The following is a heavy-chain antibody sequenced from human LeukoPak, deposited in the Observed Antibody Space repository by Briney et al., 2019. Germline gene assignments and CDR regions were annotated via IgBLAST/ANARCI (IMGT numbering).Heavy chain of an antibody. CDR2: IRKRVNSYTT. V-gene: IGHV3-72*01. D-gene: IGHD2-15*01. CDR1: GFTFSDHH. Sequence: GGSLRLSCAASGFTFSDHHMDWVRQAPEKGLEWVGRIRKRVNSYTTEYAASVKGRFTISRDDSKNSLFLQMSSLTNEDTAVYYCARVESSGSFDYWGQGTLVTVSS. CDR3: ARVESSGSFDY. J-gene: IGHJ4*02.